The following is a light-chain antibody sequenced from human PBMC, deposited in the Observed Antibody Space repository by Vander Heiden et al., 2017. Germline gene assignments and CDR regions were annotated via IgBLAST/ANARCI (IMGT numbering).Light chain of an antibody. Sequence: DLVMTQSPLSLPVTPGEPASISCRSSQSLLHSNGYNYLDWYLQKPGQSPQLLIYLGSSRASGVPDRFSGSGSGTDFTLKISRVEAEDVGVYYCMQALQTVFTFGPGTKVDIK. CDR3: MQALQTVFT. J-gene: IGKJ3*01. CDR2: LGS. CDR1: QSLLHSNGYNY. V-gene: IGKV2-28*01.